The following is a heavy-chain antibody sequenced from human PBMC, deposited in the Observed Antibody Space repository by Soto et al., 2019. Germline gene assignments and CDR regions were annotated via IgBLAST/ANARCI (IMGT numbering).Heavy chain of an antibody. CDR3: ARTEREVVTATGAFDY. J-gene: IGHJ4*02. CDR1: GGTFSSYA. D-gene: IGHD2-21*02. V-gene: IGHV1-69*01. Sequence: QVQLVQSGAEVQKPGSSVKVSCKASGGTFSSYAISWVRQAPGQGLEWMGGIIPIFGTANYAQKFQGRVTITADESTSTAYMELSSLRSEDTAVYYCARTEREVVTATGAFDYWGQGTLVTVSS. CDR2: IIPIFGTA.